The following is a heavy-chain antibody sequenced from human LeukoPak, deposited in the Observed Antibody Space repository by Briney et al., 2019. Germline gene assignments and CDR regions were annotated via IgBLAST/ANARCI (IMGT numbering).Heavy chain of an antibody. CDR2: IYYSGSS. V-gene: IGHV4-30-4*01. D-gene: IGHD2-2*01. CDR3: ARRYCSSNNCYFDY. Sequence: PSQTLSLTCTVSGGSISSGDYYWSWIRQPPGKGLEWIGYIYYSGSSYYIPSLKSRVTMSVDTSKNHFSLKLSSVTAADTAVYYCARRYCSSNNCYFDYWGQGTLVTVSS. CDR1: GGSISSGDYY. J-gene: IGHJ4*02.